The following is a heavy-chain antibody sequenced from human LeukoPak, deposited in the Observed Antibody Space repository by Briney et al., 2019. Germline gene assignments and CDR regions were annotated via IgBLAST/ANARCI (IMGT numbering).Heavy chain of an antibody. CDR1: GYSFSVYW. J-gene: IGHJ4*02. CDR3: AKDRVGDSDI. CDR2: ISYDGSNK. V-gene: IGHV3-30*18. D-gene: IGHD2-21*02. Sequence: GGPLRLPCAASGYSFSVYWVHWVRRAPGKAVEGVAVISYDGSNKYYADSVNGRFTISRDNSKNTLHLQMNSLRAEDTAVYYCAKDRVGDSDIWGQGTLVTVSS.